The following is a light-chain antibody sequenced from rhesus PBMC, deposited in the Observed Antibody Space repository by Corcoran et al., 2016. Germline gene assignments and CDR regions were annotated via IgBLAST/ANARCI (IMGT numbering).Light chain of an antibody. CDR3: QQYASSPRT. Sequence: DIQMTQSPSSLSASVGDTVTITCRASRSISSWLAWYQQKPGGAPKVLISKASSLQSGVPSRFSGSGSGTDLTLTISSLQSEDCSTYYCQQYASSPRTFGQGTKVEI. V-gene: IGKV1-22*01. CDR1: RSISSW. J-gene: IGKJ1*01. CDR2: KAS.